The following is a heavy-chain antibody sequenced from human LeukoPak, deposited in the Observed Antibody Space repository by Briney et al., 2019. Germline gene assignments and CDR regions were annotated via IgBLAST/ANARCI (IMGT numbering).Heavy chain of an antibody. V-gene: IGHV4-34*01. D-gene: IGHD4-17*01. J-gene: IGHJ4*02. Sequence: SETLSLTCAVYGGSFSGYYWSWIRQPPGKGLEWIGEINHSGSTNYNPSLKSRVTISVDTSKNQFSLKLSSVTAADTAVYYCARETVTQLFDYWGQGTLVTVSS. CDR3: ARETVTQLFDY. CDR1: GGSFSGYY. CDR2: INHSGST.